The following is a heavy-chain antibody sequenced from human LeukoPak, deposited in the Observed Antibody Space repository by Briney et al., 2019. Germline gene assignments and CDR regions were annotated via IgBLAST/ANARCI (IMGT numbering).Heavy chain of an antibody. Sequence: SETLSLTCTVSGGSMRSYYWSWIRQPPGKGLEWIGRIYTSGSTNYNPSLKSRVTISVDTSKSQFSLKLSSVTAADTAVYYCARDTYSSSSELDPWGQGTLVTVSS. J-gene: IGHJ5*02. CDR3: ARDTYSSSSELDP. D-gene: IGHD6-6*01. CDR1: GGSMRSYY. CDR2: IYTSGST. V-gene: IGHV4-4*08.